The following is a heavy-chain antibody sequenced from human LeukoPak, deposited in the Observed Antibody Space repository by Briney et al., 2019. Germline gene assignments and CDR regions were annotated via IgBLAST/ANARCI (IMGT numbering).Heavy chain of an antibody. D-gene: IGHD6-19*01. J-gene: IGHJ4*02. V-gene: IGHV1-18*04. CDR3: VRDRGDSSGWIFFDY. CDR2: ISGYNGDT. Sequence: GASVKVSCTASGYTFTNFGFSWVRQAPGQGLEWMGWISGYNGDTDYAQKFQGRVTMTTDTSTSTAYMELRSLRSDDTAVYYCVRDRGDSSGWIFFDYWGQGTLVTVSP. CDR1: GYTFTNFG.